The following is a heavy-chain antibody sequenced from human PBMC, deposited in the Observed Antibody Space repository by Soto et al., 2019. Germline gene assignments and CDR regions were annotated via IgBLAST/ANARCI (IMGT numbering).Heavy chain of an antibody. J-gene: IGHJ4*02. V-gene: IGHV3-7*05. CDR1: GFTVSSYW. CDR2: INQDESER. D-gene: IGHD6-6*01. Sequence: EVQLVESGGGLVQPGGSLRLSCAASGFTVSSYWMTWVRQAPGKGLEWVANINQDESERYYVDSVKGRFTISRDNVKNSLYLQMNSLRVEDTAVYYCASSDYSSFRYWGQGALVTVSS. CDR3: ASSDYSSFRY.